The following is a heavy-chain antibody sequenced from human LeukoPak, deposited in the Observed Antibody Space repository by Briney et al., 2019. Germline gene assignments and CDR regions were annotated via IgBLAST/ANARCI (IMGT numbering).Heavy chain of an antibody. Sequence: PGGSLRLSCAASGFTFSDYYMSWIRQAPGKGLEWVSYISSSGSTIYYADSVKGRFTISRDNAKNSLYLQMNSLRAEDTAVYYCARDSTMVRGVIKVTWDCWGQGTLVTVSS. CDR2: ISSSGSTI. D-gene: IGHD3-10*01. V-gene: IGHV3-11*01. CDR3: ARDSTMVRGVIKVTWDC. J-gene: IGHJ4*02. CDR1: GFTFSDYY.